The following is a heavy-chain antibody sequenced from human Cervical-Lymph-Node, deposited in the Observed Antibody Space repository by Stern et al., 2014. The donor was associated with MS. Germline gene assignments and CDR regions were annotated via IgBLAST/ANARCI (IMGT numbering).Heavy chain of an antibody. J-gene: IGHJ3*02. Sequence: VQLVQSGGGLVKPGGSLRLSCAASGFSLSTYSMNWVRQAPGQGLEWVSSISSSSVYIHYADSVRGRLTISRDNAKNSLYLQMNNLRDEDTAVYYCARALLGIDAYDIWGQGTMVTVS. CDR2: ISSSSVYI. V-gene: IGHV3-21*01. CDR1: GFSLSTYS. D-gene: IGHD2-8*02. CDR3: ARALLGIDAYDI.